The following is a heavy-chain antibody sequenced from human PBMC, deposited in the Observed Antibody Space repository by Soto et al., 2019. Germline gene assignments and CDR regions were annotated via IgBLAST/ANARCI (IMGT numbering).Heavy chain of an antibody. CDR2: ISYDGSNK. CDR3: AIKSEHDSSGYYENWFDP. D-gene: IGHD3-22*01. Sequence: QVQLVESGGGVVQPGRSLRLSCAASGFTFSSYGLHWVRQAPGKGLEWVAVISYDGSNKYYADSVKGRFTNSRDNSKNTVYLQMTSLRAEDTAVYYCAIKSEHDSSGYYENWFDPWCQGTLVTVSS. J-gene: IGHJ5*02. V-gene: IGHV3-30*03. CDR1: GFTFSSYG.